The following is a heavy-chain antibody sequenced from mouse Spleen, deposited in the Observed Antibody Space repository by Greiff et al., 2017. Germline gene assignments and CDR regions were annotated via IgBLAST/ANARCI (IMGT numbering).Heavy chain of an antibody. V-gene: IGHV1-72*01. CDR1: GYTFTSYW. D-gene: IGHD1-1*01. CDR2: IDPNSGGT. J-gene: IGHJ3*01. Sequence: QVQLKQPGAELVKPGASVKLSCKASGYTFTSYWMHWVKQRPGRGLEWIGRIDPNSGGTKYNEKFKSKATLTVDKPSSTAYMQLSSLTSEDSAVYYCARGDLGSSYRFAYWGQGTLVTVSA. CDR3: ARGDLGSSYRFAY.